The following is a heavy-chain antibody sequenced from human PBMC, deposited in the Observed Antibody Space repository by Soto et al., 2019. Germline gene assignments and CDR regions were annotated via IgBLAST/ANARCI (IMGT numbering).Heavy chain of an antibody. CDR1: GFTFSSYG. CDR2: ISYDGSNK. CDR3: AKDPNPEVWFDP. Sequence: GGSLRLSCAASGFTFSSYGMHWVRQAPGKGLEWVAVISYDGSNKYYADSVKGRFTISRDNSKNTLYLQMNSLRAEDTAVYYCAKDPNPEVWFDPWGQGTRATVSP. J-gene: IGHJ5*02. V-gene: IGHV3-30*18.